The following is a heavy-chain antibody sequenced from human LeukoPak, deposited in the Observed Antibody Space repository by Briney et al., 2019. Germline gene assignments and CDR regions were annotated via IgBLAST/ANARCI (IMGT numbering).Heavy chain of an antibody. CDR2: ISSNGGST. D-gene: IGHD3-3*01. Sequence: PGGSLRLSCAASGSTFSSYAMHWIRQAPGKGLEYVSAISSNGGSTYYANSVKGRFTISRDNSKNTLYLQMGSLRDEDMAVYYCAFVSLRFLEWKGLFDYWGQGTLVTVSS. J-gene: IGHJ4*02. V-gene: IGHV3-64*01. CDR1: GSTFSSYA. CDR3: AFVSLRFLEWKGLFDY.